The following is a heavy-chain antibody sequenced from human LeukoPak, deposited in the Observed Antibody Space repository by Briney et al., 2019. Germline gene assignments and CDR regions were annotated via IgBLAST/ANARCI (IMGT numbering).Heavy chain of an antibody. J-gene: IGHJ4*02. CDR3: ARAGIVGAATESPFDN. D-gene: IGHD1-26*01. CDR2: ISSSGTSI. CDR1: GFTFSDYY. V-gene: IGHV3-11*01. Sequence: GGSLRLSCAASGFTFSDYYMSWIRQAPGKGLEWVAYISSSGTSIISADSVKGRFTISRDNAKNSLYLQMNSLRAGDTAVYFCARAGIVGAATESPFDNWGQGALVTVSS.